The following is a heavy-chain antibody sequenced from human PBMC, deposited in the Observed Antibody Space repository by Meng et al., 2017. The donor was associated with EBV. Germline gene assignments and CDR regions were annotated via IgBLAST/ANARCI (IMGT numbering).Heavy chain of an antibody. CDR3: ARGMRNFNF. V-gene: IGHV1-18*01. Sequence: QVQLGESGAEVQKPGASVKVACKASGYTFSSFGISWVRQATGQGPEWMGWISAYNGDTKYAQKFQGRVTVTTDKSTSTAYMELRSLRRDDTAVYYCARGMRNFNFWGQGTLVTVSS. CDR1: GYTFSSFG. J-gene: IGHJ4*02. CDR2: ISAYNGDT.